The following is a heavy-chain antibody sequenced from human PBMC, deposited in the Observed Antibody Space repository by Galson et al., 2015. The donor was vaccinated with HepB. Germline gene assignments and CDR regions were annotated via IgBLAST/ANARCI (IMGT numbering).Heavy chain of an antibody. J-gene: IGHJ5*02. CDR2: IYYSGST. D-gene: IGHD1-26*01. V-gene: IGHV4-39*02. CDR3: AREESGSYLRGARIDWFDP. CDR1: GGSISSSSYY. Sequence: SETLSLTCTVSGGSISSSSYYWGWIRQPPGKGLEWIGSIYYSGSTYYNPSLKSRVTISVDTSKNQFSLKLSSVTAADTAVYYCAREESGSYLRGARIDWFDPWGQGTLVTVSS.